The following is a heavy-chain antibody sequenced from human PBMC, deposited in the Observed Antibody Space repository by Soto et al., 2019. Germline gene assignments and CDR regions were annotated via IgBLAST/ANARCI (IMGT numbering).Heavy chain of an antibody. CDR1: GFSFSTSAVG. Sequence: QITLTESGPTLVKPTQTLTLTCTFSGFSFSTSAVGVGWIRQPPGKALEWLALIYWDDDKRYSPCLKSRLTITRDTSTNQVVLTMTNMDPVGTGTYYVAPLSGAASGTRYCFDYWGQGPMVTVSS. CDR2: IYWDDDK. D-gene: IGHD6-13*01. V-gene: IGHV2-5*02. J-gene: IGHJ4*02. CDR3: APLSGAASGTRYCFDY.